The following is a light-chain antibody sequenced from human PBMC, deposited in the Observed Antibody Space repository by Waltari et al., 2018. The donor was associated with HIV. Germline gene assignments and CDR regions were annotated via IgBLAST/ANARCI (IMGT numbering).Light chain of an antibody. V-gene: IGLV1-47*01. J-gene: IGLJ1*01. CDR3: VGWDSSLSAYV. CDR2: KNL. CDR1: SSNPETDH. Sequence: SFLIQPPSASGPPGQPATISRSGSSSNPETDHVYWYQQLPGMTPKLLIYKNLLRPSGVPDRFAASKSGTSASLTISGLRSADEADYYCVGWDSSLSAYVFGAGTKVAVL.